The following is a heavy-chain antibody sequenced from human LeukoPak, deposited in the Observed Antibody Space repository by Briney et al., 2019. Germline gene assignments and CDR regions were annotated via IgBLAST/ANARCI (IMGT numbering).Heavy chain of an antibody. Sequence: PSETLSLTCAVYGGSFSGYYWSWIRQPPGKGLEWIGEINHSGSTNYNPPLRSRVTISLDTSKNQFSLSLSSVTAADTAVYYCVRDSPVRYFDWCIDYWGQGTLVTVSS. V-gene: IGHV4-34*01. CDR1: GGSFSGYY. CDR3: VRDSPVRYFDWCIDY. J-gene: IGHJ4*02. CDR2: INHSGST. D-gene: IGHD3-9*01.